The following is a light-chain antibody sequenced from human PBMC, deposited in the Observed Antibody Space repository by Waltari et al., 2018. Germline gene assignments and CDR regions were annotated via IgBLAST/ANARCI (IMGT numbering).Light chain of an antibody. Sequence: QSVLTQPPSASGTPGQRVTISCSGSSSNIGSNTVNWYQQLPGTAPILLIYSNNQRPSWVPDRFSGSKSGTSASLAISGLQSEDEADYYCAAWDDSLNGWVFGGGTKLTVL. CDR3: AAWDDSLNGWV. CDR1: SSNIGSNT. CDR2: SNN. V-gene: IGLV1-44*01. J-gene: IGLJ3*02.